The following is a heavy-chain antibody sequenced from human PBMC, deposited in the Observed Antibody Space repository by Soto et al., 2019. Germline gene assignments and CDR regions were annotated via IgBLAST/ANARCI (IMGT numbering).Heavy chain of an antibody. D-gene: IGHD6-13*01. CDR1: GFTFSSYA. J-gene: IGHJ4*02. CDR2: ISGSGGST. Sequence: GGSLRLSCAASGFTFSSYAMSWVRQAPGKGLEWVSAISGSGGSTYYADSVKGRFTISRDNSKNTLYLQMNSLRAEDTAVYYCERTAAAGTAEYYFDYWGQGTLVTVSS. CDR3: ERTAAAGTAEYYFDY. V-gene: IGHV3-23*01.